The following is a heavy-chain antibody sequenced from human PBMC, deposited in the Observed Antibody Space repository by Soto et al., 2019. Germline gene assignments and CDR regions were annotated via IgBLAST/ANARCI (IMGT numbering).Heavy chain of an antibody. D-gene: IGHD3-10*01. CDR1: GYTFSSIG. CDR2: ISPHKGDT. V-gene: IGHV1-18*01. Sequence: ASVKVSCKPSGYTFSSIGISWVRQAPGQGLEWMGWISPHKGDTYYAQRLQGRVTMTTDTSTSTAYMELRSLRSDDTAVYFCARDLDGSGNYYTDYWGQGTLVTVSS. CDR3: ARDLDGSGNYYTDY. J-gene: IGHJ4*02.